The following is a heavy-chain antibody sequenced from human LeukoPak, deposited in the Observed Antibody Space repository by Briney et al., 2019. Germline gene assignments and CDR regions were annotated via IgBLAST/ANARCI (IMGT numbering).Heavy chain of an antibody. CDR2: ISSSSSTI. V-gene: IGHV3-48*01. CDR3: ARLGGNWFDP. J-gene: IGHJ5*02. D-gene: IGHD3-16*01. CDR1: GFTFSSYS. Sequence: GGSLRLSCAASGFTFSSYSMNWGRQAPGKVLEWVSYISSSSSTIYYADSVKGRFTISRDNAKNSLYLQMNSLRAEDTAVYYCARLGGNWFDPWGQGTLVTVSS.